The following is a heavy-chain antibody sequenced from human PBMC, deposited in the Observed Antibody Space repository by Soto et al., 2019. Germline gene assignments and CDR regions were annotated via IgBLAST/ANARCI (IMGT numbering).Heavy chain of an antibody. CDR1: ESTFMTFD. CDR3: VRMASSGTLNWFDP. Sequence: GASLKVSWKASESTFMTFDISWVRQGTGQGLEWMGWMNPNSGNTGYALKFQGRVSMTRNTSIYTVYLELSSLASDDTAVYYCVRMASSGTLNWFDPWGQGTLVTAPQ. J-gene: IGHJ5*02. CDR2: MNPNSGNT. D-gene: IGHD1-1*01. V-gene: IGHV1-8*01.